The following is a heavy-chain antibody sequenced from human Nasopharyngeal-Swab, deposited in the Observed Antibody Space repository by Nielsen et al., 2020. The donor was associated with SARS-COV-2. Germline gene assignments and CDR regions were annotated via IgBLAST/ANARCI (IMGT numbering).Heavy chain of an antibody. Sequence: LRLSCTVSGGSISSGGYYWSWIRQHPGKGLEWIGYIYYSGSTYYNPSLKSRVTLSVDTSKNQFSLKLSSVTAADTAVYYCARNPYYYDSKEGWFDPWGQGTLVTVSS. CDR1: GGSISSGGYY. D-gene: IGHD3-22*01. V-gene: IGHV4-31*03. J-gene: IGHJ5*02. CDR2: IYYSGST. CDR3: ARNPYYYDSKEGWFDP.